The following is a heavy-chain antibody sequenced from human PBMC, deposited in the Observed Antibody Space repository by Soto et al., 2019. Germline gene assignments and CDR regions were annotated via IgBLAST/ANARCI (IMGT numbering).Heavy chain of an antibody. CDR2: ISGSGRST. Sequence: AGSLRLSCAASGFTFSSHAMSWVRQAPAKGLEWVSAISGSGRSTYYADSVKGRFTISRDNSKNTVYLQMNSLRAEDTAVYYCAKDQGVTGAYSYGYDYWGLGTLVTVSS. V-gene: IGHV3-23*01. CDR1: GFTFSSHA. J-gene: IGHJ4*02. D-gene: IGHD5-18*01. CDR3: AKDQGVTGAYSYGYDY.